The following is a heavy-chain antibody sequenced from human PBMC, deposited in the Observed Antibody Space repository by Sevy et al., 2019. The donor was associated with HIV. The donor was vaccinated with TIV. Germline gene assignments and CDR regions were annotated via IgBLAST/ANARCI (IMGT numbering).Heavy chain of an antibody. V-gene: IGHV3-7*03. CDR1: GVAFNSDW. CDR3: ARDWRGYIGSGSDYYYSGTDV. CDR2: IKEDGSEK. D-gene: IGHD3-10*01. Sequence: GGSLRLSCAASGVAFNSDWMSWVRQAPGMGLQWVGTIKEDGSEKYYVDSLKGRFTISRDNAKTSLYLQMNSLRAEDPAVYYCARDWRGYIGSGSDYYYSGTDVWGQGPTVTVSS. J-gene: IGHJ6*02.